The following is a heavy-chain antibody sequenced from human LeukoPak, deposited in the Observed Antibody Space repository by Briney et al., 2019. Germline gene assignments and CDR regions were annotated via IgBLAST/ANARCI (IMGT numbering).Heavy chain of an antibody. CDR1: GYTLTELS. CDR3: AIVVPASYRGWFDP. J-gene: IGHJ5*02. Sequence: ASVKVSCKVSGYTLTELSMHWVRQAPGKGLEWMGGFDPEDGETIYAQKFQGRVTMTEDTSTDTAYMELSSLRSEDTAVYYCAIVVPASYRGWFDPWGQGTLVTVSS. V-gene: IGHV1-24*01. CDR2: FDPEDGET. D-gene: IGHD2-2*01.